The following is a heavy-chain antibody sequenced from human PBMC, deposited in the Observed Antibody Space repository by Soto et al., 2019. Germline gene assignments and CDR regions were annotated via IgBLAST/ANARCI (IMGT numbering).Heavy chain of an antibody. CDR2: IYPGDSNT. V-gene: IGHV5-51*01. J-gene: IGHJ5*02. Sequence: GESLKISCKGSGYTFTFYWIAWVRQMPGKGLEWMGIIYPGDSNTIYSPSFQGQVTISADKSISTAYLQWGSLKASDTAMYYCGRHFGRFLEWVPPKHWFEPWGQGTLVTVSS. CDR1: GYTFTFYW. CDR3: GRHFGRFLEWVPPKHWFEP. D-gene: IGHD3-3*01.